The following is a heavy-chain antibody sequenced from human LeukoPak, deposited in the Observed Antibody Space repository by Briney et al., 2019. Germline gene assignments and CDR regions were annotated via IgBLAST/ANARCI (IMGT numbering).Heavy chain of an antibody. D-gene: IGHD7-27*01. CDR1: GLTFSDHW. CDR2: MNQDGSEK. V-gene: IGHV3-7*01. CDR3: ARDGDVDSTTGAFDI. J-gene: IGHJ3*02. Sequence: GGSLRLSCAASGLTFSDHWFNWVRQAPGKGLEWVAKMNQDGSEKYYVGSVKGRFTISRDNAKNSLYLQMNSLRAEDTAVYYCARDGDVDSTTGAFDIWGQGTMVTVSS.